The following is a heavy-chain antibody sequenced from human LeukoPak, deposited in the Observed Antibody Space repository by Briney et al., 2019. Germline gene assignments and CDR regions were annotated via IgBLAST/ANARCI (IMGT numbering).Heavy chain of an antibody. CDR1: GDSISSYY. J-gene: IGHJ4*02. D-gene: IGHD3-10*01. Sequence: SETLSLTCTVSGDSISSYYWSWIRQPPGKGLEWIGYIYYSGSTSYNPSLRSRVTILVDTSKNQFSLKLSSVTAADTAVYYCARVSFYYGSGSYYFDYWGQGTLVTVSS. V-gene: IGHV4-59*12. CDR2: IYYSGST. CDR3: ARVSFYYGSGSYYFDY.